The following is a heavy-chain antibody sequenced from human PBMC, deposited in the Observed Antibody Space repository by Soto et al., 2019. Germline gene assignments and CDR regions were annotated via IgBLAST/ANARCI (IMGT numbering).Heavy chain of an antibody. D-gene: IGHD3-22*01. CDR2: IYHSGST. J-gene: IGHJ4*02. CDR3: ARTYYYDSSGYLYYFDY. CDR1: GGSISSSNW. Sequence: PSETLSLTCAVSGGSISSSNWWSGVRQPPGKGLEWIAEIYHSGSTNYNPSLKSRVTISVDKSKNQFSLKLSSVTAADTAVYYCARTYYYDSSGYLYYFDYWGQGTQVTVSS. V-gene: IGHV4-4*02.